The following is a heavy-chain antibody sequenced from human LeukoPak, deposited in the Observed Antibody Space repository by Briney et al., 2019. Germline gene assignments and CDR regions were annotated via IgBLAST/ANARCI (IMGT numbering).Heavy chain of an antibody. CDR1: GRTIGLYG. CDR2: IWFDGSNK. J-gene: IGHJ6*02. D-gene: IGHD3-10*01. Sequence: GRSLRLSCEASGRTIGLYGMFWVRQAPGKGLEWVAAIWFDGSNKYYADSVKGRFTISRDNSRNTVLLQMDSLSTEDTAVYYCAREKYEGSGSHYFALDVWGQGTMVIVSS. CDR3: AREKYEGSGSHYFALDV. V-gene: IGHV3-33*07.